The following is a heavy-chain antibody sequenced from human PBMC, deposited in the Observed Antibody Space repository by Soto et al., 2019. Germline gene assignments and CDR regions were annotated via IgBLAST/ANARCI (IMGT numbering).Heavy chain of an antibody. J-gene: IGHJ4*02. CDR3: ARHGGDYAAEY. Sequence: GESLKISCKGSGYSFTSYWISWSRQMPGKGLEWMGRMDPSDSYTNYSPSFQGHVTISADKSISTAYLQWSSLKASDTAMYYCARHGGDYAAEYWGQGTMVAVSS. V-gene: IGHV5-10-1*01. D-gene: IGHD4-17*01. CDR1: GYSFTSYW. CDR2: MDPSDSYT.